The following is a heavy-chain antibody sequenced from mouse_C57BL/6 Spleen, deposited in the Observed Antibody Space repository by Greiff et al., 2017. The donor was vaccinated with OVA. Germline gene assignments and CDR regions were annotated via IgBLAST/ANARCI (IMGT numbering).Heavy chain of an antibody. CDR2: IYPGDGDT. J-gene: IGHJ3*01. V-gene: IGHV1-82*01. CDR3: ARSGSIYYYGSSPFAY. D-gene: IGHD1-1*01. Sequence: VQLQQSGPELVKPGASVKISCKASGYAFSSSWMNWVKQRPGKGLEWIGRIYPGDGDTNYNGKFKGKATLTADKSSSTAYMQLSSLTSEDSAVYFCARSGSIYYYGSSPFAYWGQGTLVTVSA. CDR1: GYAFSSSW.